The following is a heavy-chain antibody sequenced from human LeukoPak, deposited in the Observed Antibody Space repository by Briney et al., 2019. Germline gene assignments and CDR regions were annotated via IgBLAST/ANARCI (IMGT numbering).Heavy chain of an antibody. CDR1: GFTFSSYG. J-gene: IGHJ4*02. Sequence: PGRSLRLSCAASGFTFSSYGMHWVRQAPGKGLEWVAVISYDGSNKYYADSVKGRFTISRDNSKNTLYLQMNSLRAEDTAVYYCEKDGGVGVYVGGVDYGGQEPLVAV. V-gene: IGHV3-30*18. CDR3: EKDGGVGVYVGGVDY. D-gene: IGHD3-10*02. CDR2: ISYDGSNK.